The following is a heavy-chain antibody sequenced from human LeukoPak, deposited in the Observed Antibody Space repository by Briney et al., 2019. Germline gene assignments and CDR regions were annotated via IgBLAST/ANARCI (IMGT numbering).Heavy chain of an antibody. D-gene: IGHD6-13*01. CDR3: ARDLDSSSWYILWFDP. CDR2: ISYDGSNK. CDR1: GFIFSNYA. Sequence: GGSLRLPCAASGFIFSNYAMHWVRQAPGKGLEWVAVISYDGSNKYYADSVKGRFTISRDNSKNTLFLQMNSLRTEDTAVYYCARDLDSSSWYILWFDPWGQGTLVTVSS. J-gene: IGHJ5*02. V-gene: IGHV3-30-3*01.